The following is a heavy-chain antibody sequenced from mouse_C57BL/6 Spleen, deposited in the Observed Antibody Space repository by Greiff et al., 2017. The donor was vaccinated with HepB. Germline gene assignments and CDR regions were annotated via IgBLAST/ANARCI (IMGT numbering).Heavy chain of an antibody. J-gene: IGHJ4*01. D-gene: IGHD1-1*01. V-gene: IGHV14-2*01. CDR2: IDPEDGET. CDR3: ARSSTVVPYYAMDY. CDR1: GFNIKDYY. Sequence: VQLQQSGAELVTPGASVKLSCPASGFNIKDYYMHWVKQRTEQGLAWIGRIDPEDGETKYAPKFQGKATITADTSSNTAYLQLSSLTSEDTAVYYCARSSTVVPYYAMDYWGQGTSVTVSS.